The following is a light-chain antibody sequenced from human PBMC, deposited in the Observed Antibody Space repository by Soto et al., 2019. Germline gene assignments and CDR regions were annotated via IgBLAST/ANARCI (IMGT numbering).Light chain of an antibody. CDR2: AAS. CDR1: QGISTW. CDR3: QQSYTFPWT. V-gene: IGKV1D-12*01. Sequence: DIQVTQSPSSVSASVGDRVTITCRASQGISTWLTWYQQKPGKAPKLLISAASSLQSGVPSRFSGSGSGTEFTLTVSSLQPEDCATYYCQQSYTFPWTFGQGTKVEIK. J-gene: IGKJ1*01.